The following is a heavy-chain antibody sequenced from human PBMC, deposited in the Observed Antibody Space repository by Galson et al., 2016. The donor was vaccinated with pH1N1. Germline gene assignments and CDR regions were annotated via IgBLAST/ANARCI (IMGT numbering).Heavy chain of an antibody. D-gene: IGHD6-13*01. CDR3: ARWRYSTSESDVDY. CDR1: GGTFSSFP. J-gene: IGHJ4*02. Sequence: SVKVSCKASGGTFSSFPISWVRQAPGQGLEWMGQIIPIFGTTHYAQKVQGRVTISTDESTSTAYMELRILRSDDTAVYYCARWRYSTSESDVDYWGQGTLVTVSS. V-gene: IGHV1-69*05. CDR2: IIPIFGTT.